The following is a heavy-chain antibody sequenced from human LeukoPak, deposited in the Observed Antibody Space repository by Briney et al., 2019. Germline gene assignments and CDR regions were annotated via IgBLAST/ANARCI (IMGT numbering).Heavy chain of an antibody. Sequence: GASVKVSCKASGYTXTGYYMHWVRQAPGQGLEWMGWINPNGGGTNYAQKFQGRVTMTRDTSISTVYMELSRLRSDDTAVYYCAREKVEGANWFDPWGQGTLVTVFS. D-gene: IGHD2-15*01. CDR3: AREKVEGANWFDP. CDR1: GYTXTGYY. CDR2: INPNGGGT. V-gene: IGHV1-2*02. J-gene: IGHJ5*02.